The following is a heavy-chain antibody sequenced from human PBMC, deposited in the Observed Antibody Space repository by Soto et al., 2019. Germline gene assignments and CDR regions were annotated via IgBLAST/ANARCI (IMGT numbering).Heavy chain of an antibody. CDR3: VKRASATASVY. J-gene: IGHJ1*01. CDR1: GFTFSSYA. D-gene: IGHD6-13*01. Sequence: EVQLLESGGGLVQPGGSLRLSCAASGFTFSSYAMSWVRQAPGKGLEWVSLISGSGGGTYYADSVKGRLTISRDNSKKTLYLKRNTLGAGYRSSYYYVKRASATASVYWGQGTLVTVST. CDR2: ISGSGGGT. V-gene: IGHV3-23*01.